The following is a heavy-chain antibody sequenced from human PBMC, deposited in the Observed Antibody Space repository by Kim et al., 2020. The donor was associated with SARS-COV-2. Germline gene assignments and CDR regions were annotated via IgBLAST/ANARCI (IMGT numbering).Heavy chain of an antibody. CDR1: GGSFSGYY. V-gene: IGHV4-34*01. Sequence: SETLSLTCAVYGGSFSGYYWSWIRQPPGKGLEWIGEINHSGSTNYNPSLKSRVTISVDTSKNQFSLKLSSVTAADTAVYYCARAFGGVKGYWGQGTLVTVSS. J-gene: IGHJ4*02. D-gene: IGHD3-16*01. CDR2: INHSGST. CDR3: ARAFGGVKGY.